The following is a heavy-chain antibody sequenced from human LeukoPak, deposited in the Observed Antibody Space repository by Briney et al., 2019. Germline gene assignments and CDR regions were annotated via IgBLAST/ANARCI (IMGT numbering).Heavy chain of an antibody. D-gene: IGHD3-16*01. CDR1: GGSISSGSYY. CDR3: ARAPYWGSSHFDY. J-gene: IGHJ4*02. Sequence: PSETLSPTCTVSGGSISSGSYYWSWIRQPAGKGLEWIGRIYTSGSTNYNPSLKSRVTISVDTSKNQFSLKLSSVTAADTAVYYCARAPYWGSSHFDYWGQGTLVTVSS. CDR2: IYTSGST. V-gene: IGHV4-61*02.